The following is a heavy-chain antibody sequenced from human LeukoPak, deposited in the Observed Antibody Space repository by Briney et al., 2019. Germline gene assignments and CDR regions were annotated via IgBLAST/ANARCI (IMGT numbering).Heavy chain of an antibody. V-gene: IGHV4-39*01. J-gene: IGHJ4*02. CDR2: VFYSGTT. CDR3: ARILNDNAGCYSH. CDR1: GDSISGSSYY. D-gene: IGHD2-15*01. Sequence: SETLSLTCTVSGDSISGSSYYWAWIRQPPGKGLEWIASVFYSGTTYYNPSLRSRATISVDTSENQFSLKMKSVTAGDTAQYYCARILNDNAGCYSHWGQGTPVTVSS.